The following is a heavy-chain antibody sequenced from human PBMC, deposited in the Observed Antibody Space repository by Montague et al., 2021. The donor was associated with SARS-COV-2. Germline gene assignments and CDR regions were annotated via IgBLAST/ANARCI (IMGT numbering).Heavy chain of an antibody. CDR2: LSSSGST. Sequence: SETLSLTCIVSGESIDRDTYYWGWIRQSPGKGLGWIGSLSSSGSTYYNPSLRSRVTISMDTSKNHFSLKVNSVTATDTAVCFCARPGSVSGWFYFDDWGQGTLVSVSS. V-gene: IGHV4-39*02. D-gene: IGHD6-19*01. J-gene: IGHJ4*02. CDR1: GESIDRDTYY. CDR3: ARPGSVSGWFYFDD.